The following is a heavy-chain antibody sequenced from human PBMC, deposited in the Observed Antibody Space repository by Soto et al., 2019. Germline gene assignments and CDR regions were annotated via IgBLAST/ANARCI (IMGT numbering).Heavy chain of an antibody. CDR2: ISSNSYYI. Sequence: GGSLRLSCAVSGFTFTTYSMNWVRQAPGKGLEWVTSISSNSYYIYYADSVKGRFTISRDNAKNSLYLQMNSLRAEDTAVYYCARDRGNYDFWSGYVYYYYYYMDVWGKGTTVTVSS. J-gene: IGHJ6*03. CDR3: ARDRGNYDFWSGYVYYYYYYMDV. CDR1: GFTFTTYS. V-gene: IGHV3-21*01. D-gene: IGHD3-3*01.